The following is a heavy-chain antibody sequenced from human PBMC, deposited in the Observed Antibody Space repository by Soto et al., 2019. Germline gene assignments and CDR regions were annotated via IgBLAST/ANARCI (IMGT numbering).Heavy chain of an antibody. V-gene: IGHV2-5*01. D-gene: IGHD6-25*01. CDR1: GISLSTSGVG. CDR2: VYWNDDK. Sequence: SGPTLVNPTHTLTLTCTLSGISLSTSGVGLGWIRQTPGKALEWLALVYWNDDKHYRPSLKSRLTITKDTSKNQAILTMTNMDPVDKATYYCARGMATLPVFTFDICGQGKEVAVSS. CDR3: ARGMATLPVFTFDI. J-gene: IGHJ3*02.